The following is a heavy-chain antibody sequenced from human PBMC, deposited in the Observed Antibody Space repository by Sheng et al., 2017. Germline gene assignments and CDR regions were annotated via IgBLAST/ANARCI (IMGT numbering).Heavy chain of an antibody. CDR3: ARDSYSQGYDAFDI. D-gene: IGHD2-15*01. V-gene: IGHV4-39*07. Sequence: QLQESGPGLVKPSETLSLTCTVSGGSISSSNYYWGWIRQPPGQGLEWIGNIYYSGSTYHNPSLKSRVSISVDTSKNQFSLKLGAVTAADTAVYYCARDSYSQGYDAFDIWGQGAMVIVSS. CDR1: GGSISSSNYY. CDR2: IYYSGST. J-gene: IGHJ3*02.